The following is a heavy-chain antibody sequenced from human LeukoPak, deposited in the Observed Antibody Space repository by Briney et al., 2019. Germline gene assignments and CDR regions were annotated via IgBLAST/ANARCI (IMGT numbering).Heavy chain of an antibody. D-gene: IGHD5-18*01. CDR3: ARAGRGYNYGFVPSEVDYYYYYLDV. CDR2: INHSGST. Sequence: SETLSLTCAVYGGSFSGYYWSWIRQPPGKGLEWIGEINHSGSTNYNPSLKSRVTISVDTSKNQFSLKLSSVTAADTAVYYCARAGRGYNYGFVPSEVDYYYYYLDVWGKGTTVTVSS. CDR1: GGSFSGYY. J-gene: IGHJ6*03. V-gene: IGHV4-34*01.